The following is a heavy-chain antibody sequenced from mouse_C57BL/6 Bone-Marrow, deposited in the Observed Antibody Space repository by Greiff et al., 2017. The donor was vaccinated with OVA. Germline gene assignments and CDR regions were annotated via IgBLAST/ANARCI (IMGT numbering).Heavy chain of an antibody. CDR3: AREWIYYYGSSYGYFDV. CDR2: ISNGGGST. D-gene: IGHD1-1*01. Sequence: DVQLVESGGGLVQPGGSLKLSCAASGFTFSDYYMYWVRQTPEKRLEWVAYISNGGGSTYYPDTVKGRFTISRDNAKNTLYLQMSRLKSEDTAMYYCAREWIYYYGSSYGYFDVWGTGTTVTVSS. J-gene: IGHJ1*03. CDR1: GFTFSDYY. V-gene: IGHV5-12*01.